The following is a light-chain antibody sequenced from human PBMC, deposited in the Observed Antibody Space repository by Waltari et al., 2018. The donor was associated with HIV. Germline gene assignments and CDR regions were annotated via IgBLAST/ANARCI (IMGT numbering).Light chain of an antibody. V-gene: IGLV1-44*01. Sequence: QSVLTQPPSTPGPPGQRPTISCSGTTTNIGTNTVILYQQVPGTAPKVVIYNNDQRASGIPDRFSGSKSGTSASLAISGLQFEDEADYDCSAWDDSLSSRVFGGGSKVTVL. J-gene: IGLJ3*02. CDR2: NND. CDR1: TTNIGTNT. CDR3: SAWDDSLSSRV.